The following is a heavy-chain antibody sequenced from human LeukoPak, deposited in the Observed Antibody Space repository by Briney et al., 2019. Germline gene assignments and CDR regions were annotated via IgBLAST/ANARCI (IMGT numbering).Heavy chain of an antibody. V-gene: IGHV4-39*01. CDR2: IFYSGST. CDR3: ARNAVPGYFDY. D-gene: IGHD3-10*01. CDR1: GGPISSSSYY. J-gene: IGHJ4*02. Sequence: SETLSLTCTVSGGPISSSSYYWAWIPQPPGKGLEWIGNIFYSGSTHYHPSLKSRVTISVDTSKNQFSLTLRSVTAADTVVYYCARNAVPGYFDYWGQGTLVSVSS.